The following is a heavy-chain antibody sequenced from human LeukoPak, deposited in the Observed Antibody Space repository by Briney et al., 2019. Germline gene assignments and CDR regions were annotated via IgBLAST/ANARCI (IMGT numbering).Heavy chain of an antibody. CDR2: FDPEDGET. J-gene: IGHJ4*02. CDR3: TTDLDY. Sequence: PSVKVSCKASGYTLNELSIHWVRQAPGKGLEWMGGFDPEDGETIYAQKFRGRLTMTEDTSTDTAYMELTSLRSDDTAVYYCTTDLDYWGQGSLVTVSS. V-gene: IGHV1-24*01. CDR1: GYTLNELS.